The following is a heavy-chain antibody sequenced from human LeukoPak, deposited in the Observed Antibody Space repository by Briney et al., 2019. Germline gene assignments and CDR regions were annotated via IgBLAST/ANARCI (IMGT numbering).Heavy chain of an antibody. V-gene: IGHV3-21*01. Sequence: SGGSLRLSCAASGVTFSSYTMNWVRQAPGKGLEWVSSISSSSSYIYYADSVKGRFTISRDNAKNSLYLQMNSLRAEDTAVYYCARAEMITFGGVIPPVDYWGQGTLVTVSS. J-gene: IGHJ4*02. CDR3: ARAEMITFGGVIPPVDY. D-gene: IGHD3-16*01. CDR1: GVTFSSYT. CDR2: ISSSSSYI.